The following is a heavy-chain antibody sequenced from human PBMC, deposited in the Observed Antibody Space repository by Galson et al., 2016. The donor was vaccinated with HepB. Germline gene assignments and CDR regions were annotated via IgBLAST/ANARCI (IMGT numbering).Heavy chain of an antibody. D-gene: IGHD3-10*01. J-gene: IGHJ4*02. CDR1: GGSITTTSYY. V-gene: IGHV4-39*01. Sequence: ETLSLTCTVSGGSITTTSYYWDWIRQPPGKGLEWIGNIYYGVNTYYNPSFKIRVTISLDTSKNQISLKMSSVTAADTAVYYCARRGVITVAVDYWGQGTLVAVSS. CDR2: IYYGVNT. CDR3: ARRGVITVAVDY.